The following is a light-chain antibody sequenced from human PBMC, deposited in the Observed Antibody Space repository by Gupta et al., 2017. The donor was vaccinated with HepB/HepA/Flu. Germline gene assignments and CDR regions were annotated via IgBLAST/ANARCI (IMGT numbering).Light chain of an antibody. J-gene: IGLJ2*01. Sequence: QSVLTQPPSASGPPGQRVTLSCSGSSSNIGRNTVNWYQQPPGTAPKLLIYNNNQRPSGIPDRFSGSKSGTAASLAISGLQSEDEADYYCAAWDDNLNGVLFGGGTKLTVL. CDR3: AAWDDNLNGVL. CDR1: SSNIGRNT. V-gene: IGLV1-44*01. CDR2: NNN.